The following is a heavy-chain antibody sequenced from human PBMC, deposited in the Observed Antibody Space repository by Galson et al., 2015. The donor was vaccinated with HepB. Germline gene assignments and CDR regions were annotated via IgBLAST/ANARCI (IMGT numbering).Heavy chain of an antibody. CDR3: ARVDGYNSDAFDI. CDR1: GYTFTGYY. J-gene: IGHJ3*02. Sequence: SVKVSCKASGYTFTGYYMHWVRQAPGQGLEWMGWINPNSGGTNYAQKFQGWVTMTRDTSISTAYMELSRLRSDDTAVYYCARVDGYNSDAFDIWGQGTMVTVSS. CDR2: INPNSGGT. D-gene: IGHD5-24*01. V-gene: IGHV1-2*04.